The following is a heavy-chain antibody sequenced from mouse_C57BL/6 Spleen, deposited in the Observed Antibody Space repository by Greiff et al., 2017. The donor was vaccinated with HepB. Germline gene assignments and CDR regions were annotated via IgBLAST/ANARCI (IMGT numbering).Heavy chain of an antibody. CDR2: INPNNGGT. D-gene: IGHD1-1*01. J-gene: IGHJ1*03. CDR1: GYTFTDYY. V-gene: IGHV1-26*01. Sequence: VQLQQPGAELVRPGTSVKISCKASGYTFTDYYMNWVKQSHGKSLEWIGDINPNNGGTSYNQKFKGKATLTVDKSSSTAYMELRSLTSEDSAVYYCARNPLYGSSWYFDVWGTGTTVTVSS. CDR3: ARNPLYGSSWYFDV.